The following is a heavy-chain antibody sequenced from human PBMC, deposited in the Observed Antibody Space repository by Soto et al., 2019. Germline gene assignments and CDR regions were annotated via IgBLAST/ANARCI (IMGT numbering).Heavy chain of an antibody. D-gene: IGHD3-3*01. CDR1: GFTFSSYA. J-gene: IGHJ6*02. V-gene: IGHV3-23*01. CDR2: ISGSGGST. Sequence: LRLSCAASGFTFSSYAMSWVRQAPGKGLEWVSAISGSGGSTYYADSVKGRFTISRDNSKSTLYLQMNSLRAEDTAVYYCAKGRAGAITIFGVVIIHGMDVWGQGTTVTVSS. CDR3: AKGRAGAITIFGVVIIHGMDV.